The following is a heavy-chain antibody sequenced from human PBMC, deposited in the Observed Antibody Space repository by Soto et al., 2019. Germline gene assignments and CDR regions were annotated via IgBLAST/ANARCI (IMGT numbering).Heavy chain of an antibody. Sequence: ASVKVSCKVSGYTLTELSMHWVRQAPGKGLEWMGGFDPEDGETIYAQKFQGRVTMTEDTSTDTAYMELSSLRSEDTAVYYCATSYSGSVHNYYYYGMDGWGQGTTVTVSS. V-gene: IGHV1-24*01. D-gene: IGHD5-12*01. CDR1: GYTLTELS. J-gene: IGHJ6*02. CDR2: FDPEDGET. CDR3: ATSYSGSVHNYYYYGMDG.